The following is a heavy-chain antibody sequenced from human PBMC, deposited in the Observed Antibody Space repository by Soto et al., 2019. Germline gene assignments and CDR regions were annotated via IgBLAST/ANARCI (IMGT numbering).Heavy chain of an antibody. CDR3: ASTVGYGDYAGDFDI. D-gene: IGHD4-17*01. J-gene: IGHJ3*02. CDR1: GFTFSSYG. V-gene: IGHV3-30*03. Sequence: GGSLRLSCAASGFTFSSYGMHWVRQAPGKGLEWVAVISYDGSNKYYADSVKGRFTISRDNSKNTLYLQMNSLRAEDTAVYYCASTVGYGDYAGDFDIWGQGPMVTVSS. CDR2: ISYDGSNK.